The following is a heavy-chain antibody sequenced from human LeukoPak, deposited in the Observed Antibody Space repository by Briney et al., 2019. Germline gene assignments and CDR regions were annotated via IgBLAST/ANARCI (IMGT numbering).Heavy chain of an antibody. CDR2: TYPGDTDT. CDR3: ARHRRGAEGPSDPFGI. V-gene: IGHV5-51*01. J-gene: IGHJ3*02. Sequence: GESLKISCKGSGYTFTNYWIGWVRQMPGKGLEWMGITYPGDTDTRYSPSFQGQVTISADKSISTAYLQWTSLKASDTAMYYCARHRRGAEGPSDPFGIWGHGTMVTVSS. CDR1: GYTFTNYW. D-gene: IGHD1-26*01.